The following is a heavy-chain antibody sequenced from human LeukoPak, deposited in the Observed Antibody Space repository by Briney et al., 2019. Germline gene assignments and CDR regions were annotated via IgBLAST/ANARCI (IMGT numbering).Heavy chain of an antibody. CDR1: GFTFSSYS. CDR2: ISSSSSYI. V-gene: IGHV3-21*01. Sequence: GGSLRLSCAASGFTFSSYSMNWVRQAPGKGLEWVSSISSSSSYIYYADSVKGRLTISRDNGKNSLYLQMNSLRAEDTAVYYCARVGTGTQSYYFDYWGQGTLVTVSS. CDR3: ARVGTGTQSYYFDY. D-gene: IGHD1-1*01. J-gene: IGHJ4*02.